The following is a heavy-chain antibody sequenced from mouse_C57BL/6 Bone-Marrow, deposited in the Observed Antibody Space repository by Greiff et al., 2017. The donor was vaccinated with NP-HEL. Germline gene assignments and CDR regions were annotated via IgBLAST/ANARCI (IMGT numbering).Heavy chain of an antibody. CDR1: GFTFSSYG. CDR3: ASPYDYDVAWVAY. Sequence: EVQRVESGGDLVKPGGSLKLSCAASGFTFSSYGMSWVRQTPDKRLEWVATISSGGSYTYYPDSVKGRFTISRDNAKNTLYLQMSSLKSEDTAMYYCASPYDYDVAWVAYWGQGTLVTVSA. CDR2: ISSGGSYT. V-gene: IGHV5-6*01. D-gene: IGHD2-4*01. J-gene: IGHJ3*01.